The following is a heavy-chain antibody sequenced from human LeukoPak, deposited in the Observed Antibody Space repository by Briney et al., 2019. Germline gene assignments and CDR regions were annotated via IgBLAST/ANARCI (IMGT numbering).Heavy chain of an antibody. CDR2: INPNGRGT. D-gene: IGHD4-17*01. V-gene: IGHV3-74*01. J-gene: IGHJ5*02. CDR1: GFTFSSHW. Sequence: GWSLRHSCAASGFTFSSHWMHWVRQAPGKGLVWVARINPNGRGTSYGDSVEGRFTISRDNAENTLYLEMNRLRDDDTAVYYCARGSSTVTTKDYFDPWGQGIQVTVSS. CDR3: ARGSSTVTTKDYFDP.